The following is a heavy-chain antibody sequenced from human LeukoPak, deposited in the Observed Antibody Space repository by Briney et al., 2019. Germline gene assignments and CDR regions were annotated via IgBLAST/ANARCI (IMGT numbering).Heavy chain of an antibody. Sequence: SGTLSLTCAVSGGSISSSNWWSWVRQPPGKGLEWIGEIYHSGSTNYNPSLKSRVTISVDKSKNQFSLKLSSVTAADTAVYYCARVKKEYYYDSSGHTFFDYWGQGTLVTVSS. J-gene: IGHJ4*02. CDR3: ARVKKEYYYDSSGHTFFDY. CDR2: IYHSGST. V-gene: IGHV4-4*02. D-gene: IGHD3-22*01. CDR1: GGSISSSNW.